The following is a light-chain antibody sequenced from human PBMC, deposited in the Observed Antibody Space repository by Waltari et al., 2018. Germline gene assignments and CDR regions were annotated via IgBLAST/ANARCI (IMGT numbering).Light chain of an antibody. CDR1: QSVAKY. V-gene: IGKV3-20*01. CDR2: DAS. Sequence: EIVLTQSPGTLSLSPGERAPLSCRASQSVAKYLAWYQQKPGQAPRLLIYDASTRATGIPDRFSGSGSGTDFSLTISRLEPEEFAVYYCQKYVSLPATFGQGTNVEIK. CDR3: QKYVSLPAT. J-gene: IGKJ1*01.